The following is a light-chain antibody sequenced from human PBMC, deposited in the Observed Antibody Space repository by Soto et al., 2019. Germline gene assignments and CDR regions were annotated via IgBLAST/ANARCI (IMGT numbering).Light chain of an antibody. CDR1: SSNIGSNY. CDR2: RNN. CDR3: AAWDDSLSGRV. Sequence: QSVLTQLPSASGTPGQRGTISCSGSSSNIGSNYVYWYQQLPGTAPKLLIYRNNQRPSGVPDRFSGSKSGTSASLAISGLRSEDEADYYCAAWDDSLSGRVFGTGTKVTVL. V-gene: IGLV1-47*01. J-gene: IGLJ1*01.